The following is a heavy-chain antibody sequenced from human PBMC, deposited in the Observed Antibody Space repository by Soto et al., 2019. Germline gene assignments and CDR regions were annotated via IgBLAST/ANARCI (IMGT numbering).Heavy chain of an antibody. CDR1: GDSISSADYY. J-gene: IGHJ6*04. D-gene: IGHD1-1*01. CDR3: ARVLGVEPKLYYYGMDV. Sequence: SETLSLTCTVSGDSISSADYYWSWIRQTPGKGLEWIGHIFYSGTTYYNPSLKSRLTISVDTSKNHFSLRLTSVTAADTAVYYCARVLGVEPKLYYYGMDVGGKGTTVTVSS. V-gene: IGHV4-30-4*01. CDR2: IFYSGTT.